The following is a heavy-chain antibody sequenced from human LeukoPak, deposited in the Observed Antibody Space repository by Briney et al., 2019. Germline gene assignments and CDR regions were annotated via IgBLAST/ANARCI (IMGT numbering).Heavy chain of an antibody. V-gene: IGHV3-30-3*02. J-gene: IGHJ4*02. D-gene: IGHD3-22*01. CDR1: GFTFSSYA. Sequence: GGSLRLSCAASGFTFSSYAMHWVRQAPGKGLEWVAVISYDGSNKYYADSVKGRFTISRDNSKNTLYLQMDSLRAEDTAVYYCAKLAYDSSGYPLWGQGTLVTVSS. CDR2: ISYDGSNK. CDR3: AKLAYDSSGYPL.